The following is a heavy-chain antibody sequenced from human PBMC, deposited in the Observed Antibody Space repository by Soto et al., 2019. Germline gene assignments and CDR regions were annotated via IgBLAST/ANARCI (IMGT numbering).Heavy chain of an antibody. CDR3: ARDYYDILTGYYYGMDV. CDR2: INSDGSST. Sequence: HPGGSLRLSCAASGFTFSSYWMHWVRQAPGKGLVWVSRINSDGSSTSYADSVKGRFTISRDNAKNTLYLQMNSLRAEDTAVYYCARDYYDILTGYYYGMDVWGQGTTVTVSS. V-gene: IGHV3-74*01. CDR1: GFTFSSYW. J-gene: IGHJ6*02. D-gene: IGHD3-9*01.